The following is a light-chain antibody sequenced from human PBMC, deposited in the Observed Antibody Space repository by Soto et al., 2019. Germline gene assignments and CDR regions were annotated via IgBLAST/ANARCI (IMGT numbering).Light chain of an antibody. CDR3: ALYMGSGIWV. Sequence: QAVVTQEPSFSVSPGRTVTLTCGFSSGSVSTSYYPSWYQQTPGQAPRTVIYSTNTRSSGVPDRFSGSILGNKAALTITGAQADDEADYYCALYMGSGIWVFGGGTKLTVL. CDR1: SGSVSTSYY. J-gene: IGLJ3*02. V-gene: IGLV8-61*01. CDR2: STN.